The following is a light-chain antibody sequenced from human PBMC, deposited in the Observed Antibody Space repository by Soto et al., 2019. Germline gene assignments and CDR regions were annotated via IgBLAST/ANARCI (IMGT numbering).Light chain of an antibody. CDR2: SAS. Sequence: IVLTQSPVTLSLSPGERATLSCRASQSVSGNLAWYQQKPGQAPRLLIYSASTRATGIPARFSGSASGTEFTLTISSLLSEDFAVYYCQQYNNWPLTFGGGTKVDIK. CDR3: QQYNNWPLT. J-gene: IGKJ4*01. CDR1: QSVSGN. V-gene: IGKV3D-15*01.